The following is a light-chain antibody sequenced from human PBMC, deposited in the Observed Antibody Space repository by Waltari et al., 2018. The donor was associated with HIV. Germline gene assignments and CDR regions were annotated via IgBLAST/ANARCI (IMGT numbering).Light chain of an antibody. CDR2: QTY. V-gene: IGLV1-47*01. J-gene: IGLJ1*01. Sequence: QSVLTQPPSASGTPGQRLTIPCSTSASFKIARDYVFWFQQPPGATPTLLIYQTYQRPSAGTDRFSGSKSGTSASLAISGLRSEDEAHYYCAAWDDSLGGYVFGTGTKVTVL. CDR3: AAWDDSLGGYV. CDR1: ASFKIARDY.